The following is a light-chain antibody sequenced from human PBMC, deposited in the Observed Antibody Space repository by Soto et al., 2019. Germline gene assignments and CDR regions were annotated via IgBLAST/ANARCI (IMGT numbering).Light chain of an antibody. CDR2: TVS. Sequence: DIVMTQTPLSLPVTPGEPASISCGSSQSLLDSDDGNTYLDWYLQKPGQSPQLLIYTVSYRASGVPDRFSGSGSGTDFTLKISRVEAEDVGVYYCMQGIHSKIFGQGTKVDIK. CDR1: QSLLDSDDGNTY. J-gene: IGKJ2*01. CDR3: MQGIHSKI. V-gene: IGKV2-40*01.